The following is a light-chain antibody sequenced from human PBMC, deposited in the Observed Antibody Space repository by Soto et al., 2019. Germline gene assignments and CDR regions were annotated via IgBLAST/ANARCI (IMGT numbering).Light chain of an antibody. Sequence: AIRMTQSPSSFSASTGDRVTITCRASQGISSYLAWYQQKPGKAPKLLIYAASTLQSGVPSRFSGSGSGTDFTLTISCLQSEDFATYYCQQVNSFPSTFGQGTK. CDR2: AAS. CDR3: QQVNSFPST. CDR1: QGISSY. J-gene: IGKJ1*01. V-gene: IGKV1-8*01.